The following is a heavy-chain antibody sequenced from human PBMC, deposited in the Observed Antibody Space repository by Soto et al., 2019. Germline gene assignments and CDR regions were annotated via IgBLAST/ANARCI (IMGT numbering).Heavy chain of an antibody. Sequence: QVQLQESGPRLVTPSETLTLTCSLSGGSITHHYWGWIRQPPGKGLEFIGRIYPSGRAHYNPSLQSRVTMSVDTSKNQFSLKVNAVTAADTAIYYCARDYDVNTAVDYWYFDLWGRGTLVTVSS. D-gene: IGHD5-18*01. CDR1: GGSITHHY. CDR2: IYPSGRA. J-gene: IGHJ2*01. V-gene: IGHV4-4*07. CDR3: ARDYDVNTAVDYWYFDL.